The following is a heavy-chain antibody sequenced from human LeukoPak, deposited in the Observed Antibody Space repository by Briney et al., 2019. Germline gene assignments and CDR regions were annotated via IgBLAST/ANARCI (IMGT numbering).Heavy chain of an antibody. Sequence: GRSLRLSCAASGFTFDDYAMHWVRQAPGKGLEWVSGISWNSGSIGYADSVKGRFTISRDNAKNSLYLQMNSLRAEDTAVYYCARDRISYYYYYMDVWGKGTTVTVSS. J-gene: IGHJ6*03. CDR1: GFTFDDYA. CDR2: ISWNSGSI. D-gene: IGHD3-3*01. CDR3: ARDRISYYYYYMDV. V-gene: IGHV3-9*01.